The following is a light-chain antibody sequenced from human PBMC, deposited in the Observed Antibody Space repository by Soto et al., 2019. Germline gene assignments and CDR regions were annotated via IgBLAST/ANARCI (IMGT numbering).Light chain of an antibody. CDR1: QTIRRW. CDR2: DAS. CDR3: QHYNSDPWT. Sequence: DIEMTQSPSTLSASVGDRVTITCRASQTIRRWLAWYQQRPAKAPKVLIYDASTLESGVPARFSGSGSETQFSLTISSLQPEDSATYYCQHYNSDPWTFGQGTKVEIK. V-gene: IGKV1-5*01. J-gene: IGKJ1*01.